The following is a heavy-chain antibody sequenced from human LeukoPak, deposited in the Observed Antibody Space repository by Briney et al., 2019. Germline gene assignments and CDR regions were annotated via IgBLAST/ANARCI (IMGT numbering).Heavy chain of an antibody. Sequence: GGSLRLSCAASGFTFSSYWMSWVRQAPGKGLEWVANIKQDGSEKYYVDSVKGRFTISRDNAKNSLYLQMNSLRAEDTAVYYCARDRAYYDFWSGYYRDYWGQGTLVTVSS. CDR1: GFTFSSYW. V-gene: IGHV3-7*01. D-gene: IGHD3-3*01. CDR2: IKQDGSEK. J-gene: IGHJ4*02. CDR3: ARDRAYYDFWSGYYRDY.